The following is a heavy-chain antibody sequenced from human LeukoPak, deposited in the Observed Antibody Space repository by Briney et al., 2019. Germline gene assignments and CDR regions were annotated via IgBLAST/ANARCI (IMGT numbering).Heavy chain of an antibody. Sequence: GESLKISCKGSGYSLTSQWIGWVRQMPGKGLEWMGIIYPGESDTRYNPSFQGQVTISADKSISTTYLQWSSLKASDTAMYYCARLIKEGVLNWLDPWGQGTLVTVSS. CDR2: IYPGESDT. D-gene: IGHD2-8*02. CDR1: GYSLTSQW. CDR3: ARLIKEGVLNWLDP. J-gene: IGHJ5*02. V-gene: IGHV5-51*01.